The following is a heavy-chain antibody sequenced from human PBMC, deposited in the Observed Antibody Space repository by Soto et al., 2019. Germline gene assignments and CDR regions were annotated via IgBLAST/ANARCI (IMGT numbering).Heavy chain of an antibody. D-gene: IGHD1-26*01. CDR2: ISAYNYNT. CDR1: GYTFTSYS. J-gene: IGHJ5*02. Sequence: QVQLVQSGAEVKKPGASVKVSCKASGYTFTSYSLSWVRQAPGQGLEWMGRISAYNYNTNYAQKLQVRVTMTTDTATSTAYMELRSLRSDDTAVYYCARVVGALGHWFDPWGQGTLVTVSS. CDR3: ARVVGALGHWFDP. V-gene: IGHV1-18*01.